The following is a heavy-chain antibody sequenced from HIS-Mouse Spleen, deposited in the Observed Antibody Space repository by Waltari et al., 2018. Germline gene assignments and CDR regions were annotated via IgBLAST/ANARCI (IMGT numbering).Heavy chain of an antibody. V-gene: IGHV1-2*02. CDR2: INPNSGGT. CDR1: GYTFTGYY. CDR3: ARGMKYCTNGVCYLYYFDY. J-gene: IGHJ4*02. D-gene: IGHD2-8*01. Sequence: AEVKKPGASVKVSCKASGYTFTGYYMHWVRQAPGQGLEWMGWINPNSGGTNYAQKFQGRVTMTRDTSISTAYMELSRLRSDDTAVYYCARGMKYCTNGVCYLYYFDYWGQGTLVTVSS.